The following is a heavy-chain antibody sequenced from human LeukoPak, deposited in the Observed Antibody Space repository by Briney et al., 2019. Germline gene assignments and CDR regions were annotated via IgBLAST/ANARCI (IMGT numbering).Heavy chain of an antibody. J-gene: IGHJ4*02. CDR2: VYYSGST. Sequence: SETLSLTCTVSGGSISSYYWSWIRQPPGKGLEWIGYVYYSGSTNYNPSLKSRVTISVDTSKNQFSLRLSSVTAADTAVYYCARHARKRLTSNWDFWGQGTLVTVSS. D-gene: IGHD2-21*02. CDR3: ARHARKRLTSNWDF. V-gene: IGHV4-59*08. CDR1: GGSISSYY.